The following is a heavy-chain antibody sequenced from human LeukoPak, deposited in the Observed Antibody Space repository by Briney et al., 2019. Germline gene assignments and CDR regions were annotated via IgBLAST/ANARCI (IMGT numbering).Heavy chain of an antibody. CDR2: ISYDGSNK. D-gene: IGHD1-14*01. V-gene: IGHV3-30*03. Sequence: PGGSLRLSCAASGFTFSSYGMHWVRQAPGKGLEWVAVISYDGSNKYYADSVKGRFTISRDNAKNSLSLQMNTLRVEDTAVYFCARVPGRAPDYRGQGTLVTVSS. J-gene: IGHJ4*02. CDR3: ARVPGRAPDY. CDR1: GFTFSSYG.